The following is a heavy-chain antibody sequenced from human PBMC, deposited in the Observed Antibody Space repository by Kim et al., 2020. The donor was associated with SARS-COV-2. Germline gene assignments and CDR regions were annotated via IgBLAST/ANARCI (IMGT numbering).Heavy chain of an antibody. D-gene: IGHD1-1*01. J-gene: IGHJ4*02. Sequence: YTPPLKSRVPISVDTSKNQFSLKLSSVTAADTAVYYCARLRYGDNYYFDYWGQGTLVTVSS. CDR3: ARLRYGDNYYFDY. V-gene: IGHV4-39*01.